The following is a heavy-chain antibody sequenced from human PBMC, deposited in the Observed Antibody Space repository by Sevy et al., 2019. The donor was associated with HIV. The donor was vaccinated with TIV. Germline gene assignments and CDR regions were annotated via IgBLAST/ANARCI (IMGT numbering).Heavy chain of an antibody. D-gene: IGHD1-26*01. CDR3: AKDLYLMVGPTQAADC. J-gene: IGHJ4*02. CDR1: GFIFSSYG. Sequence: GGSLRLSCAASGFIFSSYGMHWVRQAPGKGLEWVAFIRYDGSNKFYADSVKGRFTISRDNSKNTLYLQMNSLRVEDTADYYCAKDLYLMVGPTQAADCWGQGTLVTVSS. CDR2: IRYDGSNK. V-gene: IGHV3-30*02.